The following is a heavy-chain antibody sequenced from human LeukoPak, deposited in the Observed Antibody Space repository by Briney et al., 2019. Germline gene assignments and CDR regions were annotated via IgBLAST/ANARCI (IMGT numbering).Heavy chain of an antibody. D-gene: IGHD3-22*01. CDR1: GFTFSDYH. V-gene: IGHV3-21*01. CDR2: ISTSNSYI. J-gene: IGHJ3*02. Sequence: GGSLRLSCVVSGFTFSDYHMNWVRQAPGKGLEWVSSISTSNSYIYYADSLTGRFTISRDNAKNSLYLQMNSLRAEDTAVYYCARPYDSSGYRAFDIWGQGTMVTVSS. CDR3: ARPYDSSGYRAFDI.